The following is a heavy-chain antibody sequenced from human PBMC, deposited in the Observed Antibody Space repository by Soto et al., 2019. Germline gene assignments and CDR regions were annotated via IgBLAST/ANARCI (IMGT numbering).Heavy chain of an antibody. J-gene: IGHJ6*02. V-gene: IGHV1-18*01. Sequence: ASVKVSCKASGYTFTRSGISWVRQAPGQGLEWMGWISTYNGDTNYAQTFQGRVTMTTDTSTSTVHMEVRSLRSDDTAVYYCAREGVAPYYFYGMDVWGQGTPVTVSS. D-gene: IGHD5-12*01. CDR2: ISTYNGDT. CDR1: GYTFTRSG. CDR3: AREGVAPYYFYGMDV.